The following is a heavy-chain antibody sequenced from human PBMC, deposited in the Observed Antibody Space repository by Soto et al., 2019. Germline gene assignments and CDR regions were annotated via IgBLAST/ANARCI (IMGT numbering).Heavy chain of an antibody. CDR2: IDYSGNI. CDR3: ARHIHNQGFEYYFDS. V-gene: IGHV4-39*01. Sequence: QLQLQESGPGLVKPSETLSLTCNASGGSITSSGSAWGWIRQSPGKGLEWIGTIDYSGNIYYIPSLKIGITISVYTSKNQISLKLSSVTAADTAVYYCARHIHNQGFEYYFDSWGQGTLVTVS. D-gene: IGHD1-1*01. J-gene: IGHJ4*02. CDR1: GGSITSSGSA.